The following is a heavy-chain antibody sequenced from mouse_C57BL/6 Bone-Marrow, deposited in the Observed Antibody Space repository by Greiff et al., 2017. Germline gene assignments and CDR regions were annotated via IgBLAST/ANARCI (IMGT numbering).Heavy chain of an antibody. V-gene: IGHV5-15*01. J-gene: IGHJ1*03. Sequence: EVKVVESGGGLVQPGGSLKLSCAASGFTFSAYGLAWVRQAPWKGPEWVSFISNLAYSIYSADTVTGRFTISRENAKNPLYLEMSRLRSEDTAMYYCARRNYYGSSPIWYFDVWGTGTTVTGSS. CDR1: GFTFSAYG. D-gene: IGHD1-1*01. CDR2: ISNLAYSI. CDR3: ARRNYYGSSPIWYFDV.